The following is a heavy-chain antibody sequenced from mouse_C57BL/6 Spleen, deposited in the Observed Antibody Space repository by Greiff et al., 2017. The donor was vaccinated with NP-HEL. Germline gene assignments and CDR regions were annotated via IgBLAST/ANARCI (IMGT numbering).Heavy chain of an antibody. CDR2: IDPEDGDT. CDR1: GFNIKDYY. CDR3: TTGTTVVAYYAMDY. D-gene: IGHD1-1*01. Sequence: VQLQQSGAELVRPGASVKLSCTASGFNIKDYYMHWVKQRPEQGLEWIGRIDPEDGDTEYAPKFQGKATMTAETSSNTAYLQLSSLTSEDTAVYYCTTGTTVVAYYAMDYWGQGTSVTVSS. J-gene: IGHJ4*01. V-gene: IGHV14-1*01.